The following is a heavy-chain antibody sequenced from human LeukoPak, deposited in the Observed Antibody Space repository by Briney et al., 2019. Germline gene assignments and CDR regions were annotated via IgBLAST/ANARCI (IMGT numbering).Heavy chain of an antibody. Sequence: GESLRLSCAASGFTFSAYAMSWVGQAPGKGLEWVSAITGSGASTYYADSVKGRFTISRDNSKNTLYLQMNSLRAEDTAVYYCAKRISGWYYSDYWGQGTLVTVSS. J-gene: IGHJ4*02. V-gene: IGHV3-23*01. CDR3: AKRISGWYYSDY. CDR2: ITGSGAST. CDR1: GFTFSAYA. D-gene: IGHD6-19*01.